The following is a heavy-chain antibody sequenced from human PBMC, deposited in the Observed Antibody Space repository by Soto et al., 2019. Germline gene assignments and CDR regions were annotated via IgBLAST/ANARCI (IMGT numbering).Heavy chain of an antibody. CDR2: IYYSGST. J-gene: IGHJ3*01. CDR3: ARDLGIGSGPFDA. D-gene: IGHD2-2*03. Sequence: QVQLQESGPGLVKPSETLSLTCTVSGDSITSYYWSWIRQPTGKALEWIGYIYYSGSTDNHPSLKSRVTMSLDPAKKQFSLKLKSVNSADTDVYYCARDLGIGSGPFDAWGQGTMVNVS. CDR1: GDSITSYY. V-gene: IGHV4-59*12.